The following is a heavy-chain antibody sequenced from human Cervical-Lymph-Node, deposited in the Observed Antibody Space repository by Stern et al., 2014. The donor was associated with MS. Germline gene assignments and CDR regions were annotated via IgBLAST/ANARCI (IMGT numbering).Heavy chain of an antibody. D-gene: IGHD3-10*01. CDR1: GDTFSSYA. CDR3: ARTHYYGSGTYDYYYYHMDV. Sequence: QVQLVESGAEVKKPGSSVKVSCKASGDTFSSYAISWVRQAPGQGFEWMGGIIPIFGIANYAQKFRGRVTITADESTSSTYMKVSSLRSEDTAVYYCARTHYYGSGTYDYYYYHMDVWGQGTTVTVSS. CDR2: IIPIFGIA. J-gene: IGHJ6*02. V-gene: IGHV1-69*01.